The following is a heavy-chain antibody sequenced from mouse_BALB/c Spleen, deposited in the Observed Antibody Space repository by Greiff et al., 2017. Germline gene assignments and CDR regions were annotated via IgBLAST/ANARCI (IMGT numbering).Heavy chain of an antibody. J-gene: IGHJ4*01. CDR1: GFSLTSYG. V-gene: IGHV2-9*02. Sequence: VKLMESGPGLVAPSQSLSITCTVSGFSLTSYGVHWVRQPPGKGLEWLGVIWAGGSTNYNSALMSSLSISKDNSKSQVVLKMNSLQTDDTAMYYCARDKDGNYFYAMDYWGQGTSVTVSS. CDR2: IWAGGST. D-gene: IGHD2-1*01. CDR3: ARDKDGNYFYAMDY.